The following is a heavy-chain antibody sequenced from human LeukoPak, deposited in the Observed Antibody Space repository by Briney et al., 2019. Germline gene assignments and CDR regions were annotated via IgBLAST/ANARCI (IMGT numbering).Heavy chain of an antibody. CDR3: THRRRDIDY. Sequence: PGGSLRLSCAGSGFVFSDFYINWIRHSPGKGLEWLAYISPDGSYTTYGDSVKGRFVISRDNAKNSVSLQMNSLKTEDTAVYYCTHRRRDIDYWGQGTLVTVSS. V-gene: IGHV3-11*03. CDR1: GFVFSDFY. CDR2: ISPDGSYT. J-gene: IGHJ4*02.